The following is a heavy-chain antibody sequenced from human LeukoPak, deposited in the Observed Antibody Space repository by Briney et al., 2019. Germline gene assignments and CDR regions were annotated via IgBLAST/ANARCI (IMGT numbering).Heavy chain of an antibody. CDR1: GYSFTSYW. D-gene: IGHD3-22*01. CDR3: ASGSYYDSSGYYYAPDAFDI. J-gene: IGHJ3*02. CDR2: IYPGDSDT. Sequence: GESLKISCKGSGYSFTSYWIGWVRQMPGKGLEWMGIIYPGDSDTRYSPSFQGQVTISADKSISTAYLQWSSLKASDTAMYYCASGSYYDSSGYYYAPDAFDIWGQGTMVTVSS. V-gene: IGHV5-51*01.